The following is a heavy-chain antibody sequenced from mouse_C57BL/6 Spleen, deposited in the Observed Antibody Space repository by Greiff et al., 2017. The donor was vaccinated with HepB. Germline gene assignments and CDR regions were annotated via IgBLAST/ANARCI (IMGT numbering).Heavy chain of an antibody. Sequence: QVQLQQSGPELVKPGASVKISCKASGYAFSSSWMNWVKQRPGKGLEWIGRIYPGDGDTNYNGKFKGKATLTADKSSSTAYMQLSSLTSEDSAVYFCAREEAYYGNYDAMDYWGQGTSVTVSS. CDR1: GYAFSSSW. V-gene: IGHV1-82*01. J-gene: IGHJ4*01. CDR3: AREEAYYGNYDAMDY. D-gene: IGHD2-10*01. CDR2: IYPGDGDT.